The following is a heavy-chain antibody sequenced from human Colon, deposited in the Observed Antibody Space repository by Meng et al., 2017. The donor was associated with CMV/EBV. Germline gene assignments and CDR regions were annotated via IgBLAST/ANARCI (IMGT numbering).Heavy chain of an antibody. CDR2: IKQDGSEK. V-gene: IGHV3-7*01. D-gene: IGHD3-16*01. CDR1: GFTFSSYW. CDR3: MGGLGWIFDN. J-gene: IGHJ4*02. Sequence: GESLKISCAASGFTFSSYWTGWVRQAPGKGLEWVAIIKQDGSEKKYVGSVKGRFTISRDNAKNSLYLQMNSLRAEDTAVYYCMGGLGWIFDNWGQGTLVTVSS.